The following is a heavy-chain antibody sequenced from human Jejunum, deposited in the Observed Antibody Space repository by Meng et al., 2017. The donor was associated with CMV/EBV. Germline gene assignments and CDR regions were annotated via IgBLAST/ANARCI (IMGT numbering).Heavy chain of an antibody. V-gene: IGHV3-30*02. Sequence: FTFSSYALHWVRQAPGKGLEWVAFIRHDGTTKYYATSVKGRFTISRDNSKNTMYLQMNTLRTEDTAVYYCAKDKIPVSPYYYGMDVWGQGTTVTVSS. CDR1: FTFSSYA. J-gene: IGHJ6*02. CDR3: AKDKIPVSPYYYGMDV. CDR2: IRHDGTTK. D-gene: IGHD2-21*01.